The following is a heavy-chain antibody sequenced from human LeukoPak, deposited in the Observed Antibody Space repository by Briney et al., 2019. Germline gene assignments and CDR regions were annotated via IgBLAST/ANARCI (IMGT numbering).Heavy chain of an antibody. CDR3: ARGDPLGDY. J-gene: IGHJ4*02. Sequence: SETLSLTCTVSGGSISSDNYYWSWIRQHPGKGLEFIGYIYYGGNTYDNPSLKSRVTISRDTSKNQFSLKLSSVTAADTAVYYCARGDPLGDYWGQGTLVTVSS. CDR1: GGSISSDNYY. CDR2: IYYGGNT. D-gene: IGHD3-10*01. V-gene: IGHV4-31*03.